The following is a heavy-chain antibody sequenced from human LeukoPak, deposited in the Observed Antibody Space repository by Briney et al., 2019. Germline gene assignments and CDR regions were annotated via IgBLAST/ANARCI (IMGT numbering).Heavy chain of an antibody. D-gene: IGHD2-2*01. V-gene: IGHV4-34*01. CDR2: INHSGST. Sequence: SETLSLTCAVYGGSFSGYYWSWIRQPPGKGLEWIGEINHSGSTNYNPSLKSRVTISVDTSKNQFSLKLSSVTAADTAVYYCARRRTYCSSTTCYGGFDPWGQGTLVTVSS. J-gene: IGHJ5*02. CDR1: GGSFSGYY. CDR3: ARRRTYCSSTTCYGGFDP.